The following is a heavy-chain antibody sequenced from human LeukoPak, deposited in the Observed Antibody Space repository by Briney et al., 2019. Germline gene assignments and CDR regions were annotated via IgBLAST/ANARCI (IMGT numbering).Heavy chain of an antibody. D-gene: IGHD6-13*01. CDR2: IYSGGST. Sequence: PGGSLRLSCAASGVTDSSNYMSWARQAPGKGLEWVSVIYSGGSTYYADSVMGRFTISRDNSKNTLYLQMNSLRAEDTAVYYCARLPCSSSWSTCDSWGPGTLVTVSS. V-gene: IGHV3-53*01. J-gene: IGHJ4*02. CDR1: GVTDSSNY. CDR3: ARLPCSSSWSTCDS.